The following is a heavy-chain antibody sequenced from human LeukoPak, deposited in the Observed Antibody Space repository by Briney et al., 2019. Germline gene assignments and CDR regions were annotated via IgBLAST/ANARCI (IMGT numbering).Heavy chain of an antibody. V-gene: IGHV3-66*01. CDR2: IYSGCNT. CDR1: GFTFSSNY. D-gene: IGHD3-10*01. Sequence: GGSLRLSCAASGFTFSSNYMSWVRQAPGKGLEGVEGIYSGCNTYYADAVKGRFTISRDNSKNTLYLEMNSLRAEDTAVYYCATDYGSGSYLGYWGQGTLVTVSS. J-gene: IGHJ4*02. CDR3: ATDYGSGSYLGY.